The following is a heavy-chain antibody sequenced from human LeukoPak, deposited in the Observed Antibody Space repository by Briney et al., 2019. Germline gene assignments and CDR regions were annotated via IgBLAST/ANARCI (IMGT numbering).Heavy chain of an antibody. CDR2: IRKTGSET. D-gene: IGHD2-15*01. V-gene: IGHV3-7*04. Sequence: GGSLRLSCAASGFTFNHFWMSWIRQAPGKGLEWVAYIRKTGSETYYVDSVKGRFTITRDNTRNSLFLQMYSLRAEDTAVYFCARGGGSDVWGQGATVTVSS. CDR3: ARGGGSDV. CDR1: GFTFNHFW. J-gene: IGHJ6*02.